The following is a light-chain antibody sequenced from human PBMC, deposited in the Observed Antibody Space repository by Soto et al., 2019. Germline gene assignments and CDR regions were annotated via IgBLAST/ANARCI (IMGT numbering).Light chain of an antibody. CDR2: EVS. J-gene: IGLJ3*02. V-gene: IGLV2-14*01. CDR3: SSYTSSSTWV. CDR1: SSDVGGYNY. Sequence: QSALTQPASVSGSPGPSITISCTGTSSDVGGYNYVSWYQQHPGKAPKLMIYEVSNRPSGVSNRFSGSKSGNTASLTISGLQGEDEADYYCSSYTSSSTWVFGGGTKLTVL.